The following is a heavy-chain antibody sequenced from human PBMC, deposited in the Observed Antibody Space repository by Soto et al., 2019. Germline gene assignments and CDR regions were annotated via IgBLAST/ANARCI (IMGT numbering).Heavy chain of an antibody. CDR1: GGSFSGYY. Sequence: LSLTCAVYGGSFSGYYWSWIRQPPGKGLEWIGEINHSGSTNYNPSLKSRVTISVDTSKNQFSLKLSSVTAADTAVYYCARGGVYDFWSAYYYYYGMDVWGQGTTVTVSS. D-gene: IGHD3-3*01. J-gene: IGHJ6*02. CDR2: INHSGST. CDR3: ARGGVYDFWSAYYYYYGMDV. V-gene: IGHV4-34*01.